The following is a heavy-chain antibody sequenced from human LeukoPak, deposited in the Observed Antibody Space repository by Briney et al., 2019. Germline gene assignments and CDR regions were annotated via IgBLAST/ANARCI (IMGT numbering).Heavy chain of an antibody. CDR3: ARLARY. CDR2: IYTSGST. CDR1: GGSISSYY. J-gene: IGHJ4*02. Sequence: SETLSLTCTVSGGSISSYYWSWIRQPPGKGLEWIGYIYTSGSTNYNPSLKSRVTISVNTSKTQFSLKLSSLTAADTAVYYCARLARYWGQGTRAPVSS. V-gene: IGHV4-4*09.